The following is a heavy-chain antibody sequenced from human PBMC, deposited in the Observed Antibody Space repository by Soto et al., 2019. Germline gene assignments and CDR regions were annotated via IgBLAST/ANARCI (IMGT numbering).Heavy chain of an antibody. V-gene: IGHV1-69*02. CDR3: ARGGYCSSTSCYARLDY. CDR2: IIPILGIA. CDR1: GGTFSSYT. J-gene: IGHJ4*02. Sequence: QVQLVQSGAEVKKPGSSVKVSCKASGGTFSSYTISWVRQAPGQGLEWMGRIIPILGIANYAQKFQGRVTITAEKATSTGYMELSSLRSEDTAVYYCARGGYCSSTSCYARLDYWGQGTLVTVSS. D-gene: IGHD2-2*01.